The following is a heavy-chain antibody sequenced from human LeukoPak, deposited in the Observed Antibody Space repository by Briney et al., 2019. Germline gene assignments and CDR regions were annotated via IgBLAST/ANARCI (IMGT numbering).Heavy chain of an antibody. CDR1: GFMFSSNW. Sequence: GGSLRLSCAASGFMFSSNWMSWVRQAPGKGLEWVANIKQDGSEKNYVDSVKGRITISRDNAKNSLYLQMNSLRGEDTAVYYCATGLWTYGYWGQGTLVTVSS. CDR2: IKQDGSEK. J-gene: IGHJ4*02. D-gene: IGHD3-10*01. V-gene: IGHV3-7*03. CDR3: ATGLWTYGY.